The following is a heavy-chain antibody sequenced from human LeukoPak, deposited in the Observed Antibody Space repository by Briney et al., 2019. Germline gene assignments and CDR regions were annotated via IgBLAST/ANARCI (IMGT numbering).Heavy chain of an antibody. J-gene: IGHJ4*02. V-gene: IGHV4-59*01. CDR3: ARITLEAAAYLDY. CDR1: GGSISSYY. Sequence: SETLSLTCTVSGGSISSYYWSWIRQPPGKGLEWIGYIYYSGGTNYNPSLKSRVTISVDTSKNQFSLKLSSATAADTAVYYCARITLEAAAYLDYWAREPWSPSPQ. D-gene: IGHD6-13*01. CDR2: IYYSGGT.